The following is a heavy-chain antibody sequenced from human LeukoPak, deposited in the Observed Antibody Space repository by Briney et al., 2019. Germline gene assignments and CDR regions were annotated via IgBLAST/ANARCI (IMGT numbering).Heavy chain of an antibody. J-gene: IGHJ4*02. CDR3: ATYGAETRLFDY. V-gene: IGHV4-31*03. CDR1: GGSLSGGGFF. D-gene: IGHD4/OR15-4a*01. Sequence: PSETLSLTCTISGGSLSGGGFFWSFIRPRPGKGLEWLGYISHSGSTYYNPSLKSRLTISVDTSNNQFSLKLKSVTAADTAVYYCATYGAETRLFDYWGLGTLVTVSS. CDR2: ISHSGST.